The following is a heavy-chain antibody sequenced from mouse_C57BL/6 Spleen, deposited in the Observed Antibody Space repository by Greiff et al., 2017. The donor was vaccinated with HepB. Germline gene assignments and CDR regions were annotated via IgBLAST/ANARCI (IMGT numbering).Heavy chain of an antibody. CDR1: GYAFSSYW. Sequence: VQLQQSGAELVKPGASVKISCKASGYAFSSYWMNWVKQRPGKGLEWIGQIYPGDGDTNYNGKYKGKATLTADKSSSTAYMQLSSLTSEDSAVYCCASTPVAYFDNWGQGTTLPVAS. CDR2: IYPGDGDT. CDR3: ASTPVAYFDN. J-gene: IGHJ2*01. D-gene: IGHD1-1*01. V-gene: IGHV1-80*01.